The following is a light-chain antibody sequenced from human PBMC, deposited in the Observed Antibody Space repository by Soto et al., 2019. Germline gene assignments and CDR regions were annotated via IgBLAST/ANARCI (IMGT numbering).Light chain of an antibody. J-gene: IGKJ1*01. CDR1: QSVSSY. CDR3: LQRRGWPWT. V-gene: IGKV3-11*01. CDR2: DAS. Sequence: EIVLTQSPATLSLSPGERATLSCRASQSVSSYLAWYQQKPGQAPRLLIYDASNRATDIPARFSGSGSGTDFTLTISSLEPEDFGVYYCLQRRGWPWTFGQGTKVEIK.